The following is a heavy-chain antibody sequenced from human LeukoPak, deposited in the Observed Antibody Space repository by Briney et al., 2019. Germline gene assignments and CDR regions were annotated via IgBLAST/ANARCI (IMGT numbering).Heavy chain of an antibody. CDR3: ARDSATTVSASRGYYYYYMDV. D-gene: IGHD4-17*01. CDR1: GYTFISYD. Sequence: SVKVSCKASGYTFISYDINWVRQVTGQGLEWMGGIIPIFGTANYAQKFQGRVTITADESTSTAYMELSSLRSEDTAVYYCARDSATTVSASRGYYYYYMDVWGKGTTVTISS. V-gene: IGHV1-69*13. CDR2: IIPIFGTA. J-gene: IGHJ6*03.